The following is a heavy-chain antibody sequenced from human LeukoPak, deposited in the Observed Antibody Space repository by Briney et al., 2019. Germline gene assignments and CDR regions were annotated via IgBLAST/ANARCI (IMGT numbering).Heavy chain of an antibody. CDR1: GFTFSSYN. Sequence: SGGSLRLSCAASGFTFSSYNMNWVRQAPGKGLEWVSYITSSSSTIYYADSVKGRFTISRDNAKNSLYLQMNSLRAEDTAVYYCAKYDSSGYYHYFDYWGQGTLVTVSS. D-gene: IGHD3-22*01. V-gene: IGHV3-48*01. J-gene: IGHJ4*02. CDR3: AKYDSSGYYHYFDY. CDR2: ITSSSSTI.